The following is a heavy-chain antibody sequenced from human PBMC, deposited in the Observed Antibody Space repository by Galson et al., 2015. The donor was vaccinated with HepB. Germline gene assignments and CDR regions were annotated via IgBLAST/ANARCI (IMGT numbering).Heavy chain of an antibody. CDR1: GFTFSTSW. J-gene: IGHJ5*02. V-gene: IGHV3-7*01. Sequence: LRLSCAVSGFTFSTSWMGWVRQAPGKGLEWVANIKFDGSQRNYVDSVRGRFTISRDNAENSLHLQMNSLRAEDTAVYYCVRQLGWGRFDPWGQGTLVTVSS. CDR3: VRQLGWGRFDP. CDR2: IKFDGSQR. D-gene: IGHD3-16*01.